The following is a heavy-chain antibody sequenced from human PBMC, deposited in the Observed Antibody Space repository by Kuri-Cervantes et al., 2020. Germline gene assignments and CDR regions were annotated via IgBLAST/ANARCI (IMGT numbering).Heavy chain of an antibody. CDR2: IYYSGST. V-gene: IGHV4-59*08. CDR1: GGSISSYY. CDR3: ARHTYSSGWYWLNVGWFDP. J-gene: IGHJ5*02. D-gene: IGHD6-19*01. Sequence: ESLKISCTVSGGSISSYYWSWIRQPPGKGLEWIGYIYYSGSTNYNPSLKSRVTISVDTSKNQFSLKLSSVTAADTAVYYCARHTYSSGWYWLNVGWFDPWGQGTLVTVSS.